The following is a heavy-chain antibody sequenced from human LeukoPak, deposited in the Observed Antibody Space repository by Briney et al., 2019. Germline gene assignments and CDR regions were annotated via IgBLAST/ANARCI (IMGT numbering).Heavy chain of an antibody. V-gene: IGHV3-30*18. D-gene: IGHD3-3*01. CDR3: AKVIFSSGLGADYFYYYMDV. Sequence: GRSLRLSCAASGFTFSSYGMHWVRQAPGKGLEWVAVISYDGSNKYYSDSVKGRFTISRDNSKNTLYLQMNSLRPEDTAVYYCAKVIFSSGLGADYFYYYMDVWGKGTTVTVSS. CDR2: ISYDGSNK. CDR1: GFTFSSYG. J-gene: IGHJ6*03.